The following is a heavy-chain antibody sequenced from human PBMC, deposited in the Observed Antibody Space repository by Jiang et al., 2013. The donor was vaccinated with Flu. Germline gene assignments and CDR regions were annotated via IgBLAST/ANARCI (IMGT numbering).Heavy chain of an antibody. V-gene: IGHV3-9*01. J-gene: IGHJ6*01. CDR3: AKDMGSFSIASRLTYYYYYGMDV. CDR2: ISWNSDNI. D-gene: IGHD6-13*01. Sequence: SGISWNSDNIGYADSVKGRFTISRDSAKNSLYLQMNSLRAEDTALYYCAKDMGSFSIASRLTYYYYYGMDVWGRGTTVTVSS.